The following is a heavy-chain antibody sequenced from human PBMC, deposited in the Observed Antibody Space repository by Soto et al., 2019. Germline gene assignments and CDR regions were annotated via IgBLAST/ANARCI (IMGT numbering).Heavy chain of an antibody. D-gene: IGHD5-12*01. CDR2: ISSSSSYI. CDR1: GFTFSSYS. V-gene: IGHV3-21*01. Sequence: GSLRLSCAASGFTFSSYSMNWVRQAPGKGLEWVSSISSSSSYIYYADSVKGRFTISRDNAKNSLYLQMNSLRAEDTAVYYCARDQTYDSPYFDYWGQGTLVTVSS. J-gene: IGHJ4*02. CDR3: ARDQTYDSPYFDY.